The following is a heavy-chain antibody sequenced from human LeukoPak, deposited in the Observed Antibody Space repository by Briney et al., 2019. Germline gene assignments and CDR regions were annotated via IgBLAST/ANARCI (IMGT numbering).Heavy chain of an antibody. D-gene: IGHD6-19*01. CDR2: IYPGDSET. Sequence: GESLKISCKGSGYSFSTYWVGWVRQLPGTGLEWMGIIYPGDSETRYSPSFQGQVTISADKSIRTAFLQWSSLKASDTAMYYCASASSGWGGALDIWGQGTVVTVSS. J-gene: IGHJ3*02. CDR1: GYSFSTYW. V-gene: IGHV5-51*01. CDR3: ASASSGWGGALDI.